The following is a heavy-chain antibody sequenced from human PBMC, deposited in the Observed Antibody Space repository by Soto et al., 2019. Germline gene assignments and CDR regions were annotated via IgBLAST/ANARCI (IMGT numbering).Heavy chain of an antibody. CDR2: FSATSENT. V-gene: IGHV3-23*01. CDR1: GFFFSSYT. CDR3: AKARDQQWVRLPFDY. J-gene: IGHJ4*02. D-gene: IGHD6-19*01. Sequence: EVQLLESGGGLVQPGGSLRLSCVGSGFFFSSYTMTWVRQAPGKGLEWVSSFSATSENTYYADSVRGRFTISRDNSKNTLLLQRNSLTAEDTAMYYCAKARDQQWVRLPFDYWGQGILVIVSS.